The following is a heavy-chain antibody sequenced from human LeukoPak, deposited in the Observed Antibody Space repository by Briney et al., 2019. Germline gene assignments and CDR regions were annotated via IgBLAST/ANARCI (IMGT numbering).Heavy chain of an antibody. V-gene: IGHV3-23*01. D-gene: IGHD3-22*01. J-gene: IGHJ4*02. CDR2: ISGSGDNT. Sequence: GGSLRLSCAASGFTFSSYAMSWVRQAPGKGLEWVSGISGSGDNTYYADSVKGRFTISRDNSKNTVYLQMNSLRAEDTAVYYCAKDPTHFRVWDDYDNTRLNYWGQGTLVTVSS. CDR1: GFTFSSYA. CDR3: AKDPTHFRVWDDYDNTRLNY.